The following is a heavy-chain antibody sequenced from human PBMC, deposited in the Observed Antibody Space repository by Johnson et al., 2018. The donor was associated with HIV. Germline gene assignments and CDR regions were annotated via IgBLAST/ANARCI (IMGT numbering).Heavy chain of an antibody. CDR3: ASGDDDGF. D-gene: IGHD5-12*01. V-gene: IGHV3-7*01. CDR2: IKQDGSEK. J-gene: IGHJ3*01. Sequence: VQLVESGGGLVQPGGSLRLSCAASGFTFSSYWMSWVRQAPGKGLEWVANIKQDGSEKYYADSVKGRFTISRDNSKNTLYLQMNSLRAEDTAAYFCASGDDDGFWGQGTKVTVSS. CDR1: GFTFSSYW.